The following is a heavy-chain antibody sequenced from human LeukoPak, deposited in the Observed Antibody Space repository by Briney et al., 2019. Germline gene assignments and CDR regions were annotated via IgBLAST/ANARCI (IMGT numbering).Heavy chain of an antibody. Sequence: GGSLRLSCAASGFTVSSNYMSWVRQAPGKGLEWVSVIYSGGSTYYADSVKGRFTISRDNSKNTLYLQMNSLRAEDTAVYYCARDDSIAAAADYWGQGTLVTVSS. CDR1: GFTVSSNY. J-gene: IGHJ4*02. V-gene: IGHV3-53*01. D-gene: IGHD6-13*01. CDR2: IYSGGST. CDR3: ARDDSIAAAADY.